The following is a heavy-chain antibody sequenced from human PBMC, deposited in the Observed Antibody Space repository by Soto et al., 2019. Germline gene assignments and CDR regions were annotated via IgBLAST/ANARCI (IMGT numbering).Heavy chain of an antibody. V-gene: IGHV4-34*01. J-gene: IGHJ5*02. Sequence: SETLSLTCAIYGASFSDYSWSWIRQPPGKGLQWIGEINHTGSTNYSPSLKSRVTISQDTSKNQFFLRLRSVTAADTAVYYCERRTEYTNNRYICFGTWGQGTPVTVSS. D-gene: IGHD2-8*01. CDR2: INHTGST. CDR1: GASFSDYS. CDR3: ERRTEYTNNRYICFGT.